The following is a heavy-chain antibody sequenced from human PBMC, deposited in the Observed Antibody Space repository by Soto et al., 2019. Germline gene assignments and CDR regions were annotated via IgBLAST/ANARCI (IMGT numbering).Heavy chain of an antibody. CDR2: ISSSSSYI. CDR3: ARGGDRYYYYYGMDV. V-gene: IGHV3-21*01. J-gene: IGHJ6*02. D-gene: IGHD3-16*01. Sequence: XGSLVLSCAASGFTFSSYSMNWVRQAPGKGLEWVSSISSSSSYIYYADSVKGRFTISRDNAKNSLYLQMNSLRAEDTAVYYCARGGDRYYYYYGMDVWGQGTTVTVSS. CDR1: GFTFSSYS.